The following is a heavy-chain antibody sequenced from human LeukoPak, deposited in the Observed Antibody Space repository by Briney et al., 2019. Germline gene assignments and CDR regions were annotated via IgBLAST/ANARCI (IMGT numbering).Heavy chain of an antibody. CDR2: INAGNGNT. Sequence: ASVKVSCKASGYTFTSYAMHWVRQAPGQRLEWMGWINAGNGNTKYSQKFQGRVTITRDTSASTAYMELSSLRFEDTAVFYCARGRALRYDYYYGMDVWGQGTTVTVSS. CDR3: ARGRALRYDYYYGMDV. CDR1: GYTFTSYA. D-gene: IGHD3-3*01. J-gene: IGHJ6*02. V-gene: IGHV1-3*01.